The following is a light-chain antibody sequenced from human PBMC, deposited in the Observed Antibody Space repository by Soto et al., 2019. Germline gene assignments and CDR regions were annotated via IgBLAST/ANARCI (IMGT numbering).Light chain of an antibody. CDR3: ETWDIKTHAV. V-gene: IGLV4-60*02. CDR1: SGHSTYI. J-gene: IGLJ7*01. Sequence: QLVLTQSSSASASLGSSVKLTCTLSSGHSTYIIAWHQQQPGKAPRYLMKLEGSGNYNKGSGVSDRFSGSSSGADRYLTISNLQFEDEADYYCETWDIKTHAVFGGGTQLTVL. CDR2: LEGSGNY.